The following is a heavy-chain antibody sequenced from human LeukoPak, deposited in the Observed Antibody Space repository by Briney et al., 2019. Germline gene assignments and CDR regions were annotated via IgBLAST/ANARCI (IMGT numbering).Heavy chain of an antibody. V-gene: IGHV1-18*01. D-gene: IGHD2-2*01. CDR2: ISAYNGNT. CDR3: AREPPDCSSTSCSGWVGAYDAFDI. Sequence: GASVKVSCKASGYTFTSYGISWVRQAPGQGLEWMGWISAYNGNTNYAQKLQGRVTMTTDTSTSTAYMELRSLRSDDTAVYYCAREPPDCSSTSCSGWVGAYDAFDIWGQGTMVTVSS. J-gene: IGHJ3*02. CDR1: GYTFTSYG.